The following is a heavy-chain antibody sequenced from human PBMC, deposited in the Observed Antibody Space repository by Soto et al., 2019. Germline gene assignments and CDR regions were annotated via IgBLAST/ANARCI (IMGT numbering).Heavy chain of an antibody. D-gene: IGHD2-15*01. V-gene: IGHV3-23*01. CDR3: ARDLRYCSGGSCYGTPSFDY. CDR1: GFTFSSYA. Sequence: GGSLRLSCAASGFTFSSYAMSWVRQAPGKGLEWVSGISISGDNTYFADSVKGRFTISRDNSKNTLYLQMNSLRAEDTAVYYCARDLRYCSGGSCYGTPSFDYWGQGTLVTVSS. J-gene: IGHJ4*02. CDR2: ISISGDNT.